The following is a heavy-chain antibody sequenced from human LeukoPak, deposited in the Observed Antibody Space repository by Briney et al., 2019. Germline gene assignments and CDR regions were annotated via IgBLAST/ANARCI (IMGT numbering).Heavy chain of an antibody. CDR1: GFTFSSYG. J-gene: IGHJ4*02. V-gene: IGHV3-30*18. Sequence: GRPLRLSCAASGFTFSSYGMHWVRQAPGKGLEWVAVISYDGSNKYYADSVKGRFTISRDNSKNTLYLQMNSLRAEDTAVYYCAKDATYYDILTGYYTPDYWGQGTLVTVSS. CDR2: ISYDGSNK. D-gene: IGHD3-9*01. CDR3: AKDATYYDILTGYYTPDY.